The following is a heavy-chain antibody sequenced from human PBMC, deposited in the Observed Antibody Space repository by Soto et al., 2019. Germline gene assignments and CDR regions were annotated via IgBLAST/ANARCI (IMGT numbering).Heavy chain of an antibody. CDR3: ASLWGKTDP. Sequence: QVQLVESGGGVVQPGRSLRLSCAASGFTFSSYGMHWVRQAPCKGLEWVAVISYDGSNKYYADSVKGRFTISRDNSKNTLYLQMNSLRAEDTAVYYCASLWGKTDPWGQGTLVTVSS. V-gene: IGHV3-30*03. D-gene: IGHD3-16*01. CDR2: ISYDGSNK. J-gene: IGHJ5*02. CDR1: GFTFSSYG.